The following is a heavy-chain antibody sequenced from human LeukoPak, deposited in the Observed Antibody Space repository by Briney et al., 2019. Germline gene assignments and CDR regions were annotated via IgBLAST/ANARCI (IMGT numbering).Heavy chain of an antibody. CDR2: ISGSGGST. CDR3: AKGSQGKAAAAGIPNIPY. D-gene: IGHD6-13*01. J-gene: IGHJ4*02. Sequence: GGSLRLSCAASGFTFSSYAMSWVRQAPGKGLELEWVSAISGSGGSTYYADSVKGRFTISRDNSKNTLYLQMNSLRAEDTAIYYCAKGSQGKAAAAGIPNIPYWGQGTLVTVSS. V-gene: IGHV3-23*01. CDR1: GFTFSSYA.